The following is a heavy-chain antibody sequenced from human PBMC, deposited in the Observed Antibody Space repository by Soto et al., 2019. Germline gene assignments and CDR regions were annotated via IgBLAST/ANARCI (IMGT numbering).Heavy chain of an antibody. CDR3: ARERGGPGSSSGGFDY. Sequence: EVQLVESGGGLVKPGGSLRLSCAASGFTFSSYSMNWVRQAPGKGLEWVSSISSSSSYIYYADSVKSRFTISRDNAKNSLYLQMNSLRAEDTAVYYCARERGGPGSSSGGFDYWGQGTLVTVSS. D-gene: IGHD6-6*01. CDR1: GFTFSSYS. CDR2: ISSSSSYI. V-gene: IGHV3-21*01. J-gene: IGHJ4*02.